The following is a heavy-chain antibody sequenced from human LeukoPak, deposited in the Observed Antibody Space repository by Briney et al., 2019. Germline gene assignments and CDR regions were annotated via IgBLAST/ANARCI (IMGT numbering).Heavy chain of an antibody. CDR2: INPNSGGT. Sequence: ASVKVSCKASGYTFTGYYMHWVRQAPGQGLEWMGWINPNSGGTNYAQKFQGRVTMTRDTSISTAYMELSSLRSEDTAVYYCARVGIAAAGPNFDYWGQGTLVTVSS. D-gene: IGHD6-13*01. V-gene: IGHV1-2*02. CDR1: GYTFTGYY. J-gene: IGHJ4*02. CDR3: ARVGIAAAGPNFDY.